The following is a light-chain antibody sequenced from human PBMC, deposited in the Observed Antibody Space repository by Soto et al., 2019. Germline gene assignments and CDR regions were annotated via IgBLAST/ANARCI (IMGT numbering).Light chain of an antibody. CDR1: QSVSSSS. CDR2: GAS. V-gene: IGKV3-20*01. CDR3: QQYGDWPPET. Sequence: EIVLTQSPGTLSLSPGERATLSCRASQSVSSSSLAWYQQKRGEAPRLLIYGASTRATGGPARFSGSGSATAFTLSISSLQSEDVAVYYCQQYGDWPPETFGQGTKLEI. J-gene: IGKJ2*01.